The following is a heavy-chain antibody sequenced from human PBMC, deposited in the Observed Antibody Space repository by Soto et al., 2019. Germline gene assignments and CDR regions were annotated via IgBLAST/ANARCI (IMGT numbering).Heavy chain of an antibody. CDR2: IYYSGST. V-gene: IGHV4-31*03. J-gene: IGHJ4*02. CDR3: ARRIFTPPRTRPRSTGDYFDY. D-gene: IGHD3-3*01. CDR1: GGSISSGGYY. Sequence: PSETLSLTCTFSGGSISSGGYYWSWIRQHPGKGLEWIGYIYYSGSTYYNPSLKSRVTISVDTSKNQFSLKLSSVTAADTAVYYCARRIFTPPRTRPRSTGDYFDYWGQGTLVTVSS.